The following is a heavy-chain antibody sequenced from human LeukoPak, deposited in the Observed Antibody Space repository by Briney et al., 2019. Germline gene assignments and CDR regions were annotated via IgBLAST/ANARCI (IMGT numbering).Heavy chain of an antibody. V-gene: IGHV3-30*18. D-gene: IGHD3-22*01. J-gene: IGHJ4*02. CDR2: ISYDGSNK. Sequence: GGSLRLSCAASGFTFSSYGMHWVRQAPGKGLEWVAVISYDGSNKYYADSVKGRFTISRDNSKNTLYLQMNSLRAEDTAVYYCAKAPYYDSSGYYRYWGQGTLVTVPS. CDR1: GFTFSSYG. CDR3: AKAPYYDSSGYYRY.